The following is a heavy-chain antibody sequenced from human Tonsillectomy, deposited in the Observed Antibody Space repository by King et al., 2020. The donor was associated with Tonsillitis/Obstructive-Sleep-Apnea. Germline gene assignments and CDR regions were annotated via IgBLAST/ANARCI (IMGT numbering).Heavy chain of an antibody. CDR3: PPVGYYDYIWGSYRRDYYYYYYMDV. D-gene: IGHD3-16*02. CDR1: GLTVNKAW. V-gene: IGHV3-15*01. CDR2: IKSKTDGGTT. Sequence: VQLVESGGGLVKPGGSLRLSCAASGLTVNKAWMSWVRQAPGKGLEWVGRIKSKTDGGTTDYAAPVKGRFTISRDDSKNTLYLQMNSLKTEDTAVYYCPPVGYYDYIWGSYRRDYYYYYYMDVWGKGTTVTVSS. J-gene: IGHJ6*03.